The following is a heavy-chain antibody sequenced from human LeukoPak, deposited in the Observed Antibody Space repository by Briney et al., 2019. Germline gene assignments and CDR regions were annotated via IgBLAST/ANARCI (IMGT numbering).Heavy chain of an antibody. CDR3: AKDRRGNYYDSSAWHFQH. D-gene: IGHD3-22*01. CDR2: ISGSGGST. V-gene: IGHV3-23*01. Sequence: PGGSLRLSCAASAFTFSSYAMSWVRQAPGKGLAWVSAISGSGGSTYYADSVKGRFTISRDKSKNTLYLQMNSLRAEDTAVYYCAKDRRGNYYDSSAWHFQHWGQGTLVTVSS. J-gene: IGHJ1*01. CDR1: AFTFSSYA.